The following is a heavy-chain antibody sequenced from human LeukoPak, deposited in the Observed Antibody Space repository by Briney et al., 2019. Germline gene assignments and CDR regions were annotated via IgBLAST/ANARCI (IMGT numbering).Heavy chain of an antibody. V-gene: IGHV4-34*01. CDR2: INHSGST. J-gene: IGHJ6*03. CDR1: GGSFSGYY. D-gene: IGHD3-10*01. CDR3: ARDRAYGSGSYRYYYYYYMDV. Sequence: SETLSLTCAVYGGSFSGYYWSWIRQPPGKGLEWIGEINHSGSTNYNPSLKSRVTIPVDTSKNQFSLKLSSVTAADTAVYYCARDRAYGSGSYRYYYYYYMDVWGKGTTVAVSS.